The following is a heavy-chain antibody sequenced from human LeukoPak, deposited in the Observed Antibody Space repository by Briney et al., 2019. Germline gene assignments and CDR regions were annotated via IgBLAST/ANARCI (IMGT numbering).Heavy chain of an antibody. Sequence: SETLSLTCTVSGGSISSYYWSWIRQPPGKGLEWIGYIYYSGSTNYNPSLKSRVTISVDTSKNQFSLKLSSVTAADTAVYYCASTPSWGYHDILTGYSQHYFDYWGQGTLVTVSS. V-gene: IGHV4-59*08. J-gene: IGHJ4*02. CDR1: GGSISSYY. CDR3: ASTPSWGYHDILTGYSQHYFDY. CDR2: IYYSGST. D-gene: IGHD3-9*01.